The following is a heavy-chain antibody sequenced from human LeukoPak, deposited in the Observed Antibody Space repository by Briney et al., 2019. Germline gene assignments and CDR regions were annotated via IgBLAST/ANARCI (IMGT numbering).Heavy chain of an antibody. J-gene: IGHJ4*02. CDR2: VYDNGNT. Sequence: SETLSLTCTVSGGSISGYYWSWSRQPPGKGLEWIGYVYDNGNTNYNPSLKSRVTISVDTSKNQFSLKLSSVTAADTAVYYCARGGGGVRPYYFDYWGQGTLVTVSS. V-gene: IGHV4-59*12. CDR1: GGSISGYY. D-gene: IGHD3-16*01. CDR3: ARGGGGVRPYYFDY.